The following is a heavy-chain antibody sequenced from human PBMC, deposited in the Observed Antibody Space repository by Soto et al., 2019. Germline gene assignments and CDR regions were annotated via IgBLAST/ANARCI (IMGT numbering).Heavy chain of an antibody. D-gene: IGHD3-3*01. Sequence: QVQLQESGPGLVKPSPNLSLTCTVSGGSISSGDYYWSWIRQPPGKGLEWIGYIYYSGSTYYNPSLKSRVTISVDTSKNQFSLKLSSVTAADTAVYYCARATKGLEWLLYGVDQRDAFDIWGQGTMVPVSS. CDR1: GGSISSGDYY. CDR3: ARATKGLEWLLYGVDQRDAFDI. V-gene: IGHV4-30-4*01. J-gene: IGHJ3*02. CDR2: IYYSGST.